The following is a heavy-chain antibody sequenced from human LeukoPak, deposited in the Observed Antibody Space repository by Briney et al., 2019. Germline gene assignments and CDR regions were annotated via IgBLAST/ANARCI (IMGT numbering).Heavy chain of an antibody. CDR2: IIPIFGTA. V-gene: IGHV1-69*01. D-gene: IGHD2-21*02. CDR1: GGTFSSYA. CDR3: AREERYCGGDCYS. Sequence: SVKVSCKASGGTFSSYAISWVRRAPGQGLEWMGGIIPIFGTANYAQKFQGRVTITADESTSAAYMELSSLRSEDTAVYYCAREERYCGGDCYSWGQGTLVTVSS. J-gene: IGHJ5*02.